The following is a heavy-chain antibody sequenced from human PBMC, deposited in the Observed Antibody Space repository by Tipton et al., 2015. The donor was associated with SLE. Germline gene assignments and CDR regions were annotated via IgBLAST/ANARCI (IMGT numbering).Heavy chain of an antibody. D-gene: IGHD6-19*01. CDR3: ARDGLLQWPPGGWFDP. V-gene: IGHV3-53*05. CDR2: IYSGGET. J-gene: IGHJ5*02. CDR1: GFTVSKNY. Sequence: SLRLSCAASGFTVSKNYMSWVRQAPGRGLELVSIIYSGGETYYADSVKCRFTISRDNSKNTLYLQMNSLRAEDTAVYYCARDGLLQWPPGGWFDPWGQGTLVAVSS.